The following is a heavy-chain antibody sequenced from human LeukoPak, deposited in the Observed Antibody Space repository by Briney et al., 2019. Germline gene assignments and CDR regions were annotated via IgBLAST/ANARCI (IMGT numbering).Heavy chain of an antibody. Sequence: GGSLRLSCAASGFSFSDHNMDWVRQAPGKGLEWVGRTRNKANSYTTEYAASVKGRFTTSRDDSKNSLYLQMNSLKTEDTAVYYCAMGYSGYDYRYWGQGTLVTVSS. CDR3: AMGYSGYDYRY. CDR1: GFSFSDHN. J-gene: IGHJ4*02. V-gene: IGHV3-72*01. CDR2: TRNKANSYTT. D-gene: IGHD5-12*01.